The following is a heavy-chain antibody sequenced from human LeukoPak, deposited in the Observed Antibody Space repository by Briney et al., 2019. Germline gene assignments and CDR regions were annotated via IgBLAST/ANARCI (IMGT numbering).Heavy chain of an antibody. CDR3: ARDHSYGLFDP. CDR1: GGSISSSSYY. V-gene: IGHV4-39*07. J-gene: IGHJ5*02. Sequence: SETLSLTCTVSGGSISSSSYYWGWIRQPPGKGLEWIGSIYHSGSTYYNPSLKSRVTISVDTSKNQFSLKLSSVTAADTAVYYCARDHSYGLFDPWGQGTLVTVSS. CDR2: IYHSGST. D-gene: IGHD5-18*01.